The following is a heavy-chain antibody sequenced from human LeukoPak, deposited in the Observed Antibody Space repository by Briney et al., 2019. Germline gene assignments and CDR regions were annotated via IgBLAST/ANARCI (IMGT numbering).Heavy chain of an antibody. V-gene: IGHV3-23*01. CDR3: ARGGYHYDSSGSLGY. D-gene: IGHD3-22*01. CDR2: NSGGSS. Sequence: GGSLRLSCAVSGFTFSSYGVYWVRQAPGKGLEWVSSNSGGSSYYADSVKGRFTISRDNSKNTLYLQMNSLRAEDTAVYYCARGGYHYDSSGSLGYWGQGTLVTVSS. CDR1: GFTFSSYG. J-gene: IGHJ4*02.